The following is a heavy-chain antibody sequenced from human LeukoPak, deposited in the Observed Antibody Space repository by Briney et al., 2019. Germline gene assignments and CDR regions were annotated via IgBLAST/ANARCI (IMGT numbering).Heavy chain of an antibody. D-gene: IGHD4-17*01. J-gene: IGHJ5*02. V-gene: IGHV4-59*01. CDR1: GGSISSYY. Sequence: SETLSLTCTVSGGSISSYYWSWIRQPPGKGLEWIGYIYYSGSTNYNPSLKSRVTISVDTSKNQFSLKLSSVTAADTAVYYCARGSRGYGDYVYCFDPWGQGTLVTVSS. CDR3: ARGSRGYGDYVYCFDP. CDR2: IYYSGST.